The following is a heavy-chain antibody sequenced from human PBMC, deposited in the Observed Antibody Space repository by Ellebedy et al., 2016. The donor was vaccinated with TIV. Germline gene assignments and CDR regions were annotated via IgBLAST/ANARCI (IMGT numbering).Heavy chain of an antibody. CDR1: GFTFSSYA. CDR2: FGVSGDST. CDR3: ARGKSGTYIHHAFDS. D-gene: IGHD1-14*01. V-gene: IGHV3-23*01. Sequence: LSLTCAASGFTFSSYAMSWVRQAPGKGLEWVSGFGVSGDSTYYADSVKGRFTISRDNSKNTLYLQMNSLRAEDTAIYYCARGKSGTYIHHAFDSWGQGTLVTVSS. J-gene: IGHJ4*02.